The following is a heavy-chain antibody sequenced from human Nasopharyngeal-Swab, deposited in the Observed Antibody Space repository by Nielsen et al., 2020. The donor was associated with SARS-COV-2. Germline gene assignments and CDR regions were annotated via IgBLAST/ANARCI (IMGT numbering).Heavy chain of an antibody. CDR3: AKRQLLPTGAFDI. CDR1: GFTFSSYA. V-gene: IGHV3-23*01. D-gene: IGHD2-2*01. Sequence: GESLKISCAASGFTFSSYAMSWVRQAPGKGLEWVSAISGSGGSTYYADSVKGRFTISRDNSKNTLYLQMNNLRAEDTAVYYCAKRQLLPTGAFDIWGQGTMVTVSS. CDR2: ISGSGGST. J-gene: IGHJ3*02.